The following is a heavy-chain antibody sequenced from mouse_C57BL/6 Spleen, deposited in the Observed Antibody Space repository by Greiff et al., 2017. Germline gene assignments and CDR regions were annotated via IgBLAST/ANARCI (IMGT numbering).Heavy chain of an antibody. D-gene: IGHD2-4*01. CDR2: IDPETGGT. CDR1: GYTFTDYE. Sequence: VKLMESGAELVRPGASVTLSCKASGYTFTDYEMHWVKQTPVHGLEWIGAIDPETGGTAYNQKFKGKAILTADKSSSTAYMELRSLTSEDSAVYYCTRREVYDYDGAMDYWGQGTSVTVSS. J-gene: IGHJ4*01. CDR3: TRREVYDYDGAMDY. V-gene: IGHV1-15*01.